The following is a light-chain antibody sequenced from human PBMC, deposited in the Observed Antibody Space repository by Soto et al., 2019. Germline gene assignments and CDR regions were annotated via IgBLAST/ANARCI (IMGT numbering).Light chain of an antibody. Sequence: EVLLTQSPATLSLSPGARATLSCRASHNLSNYLAWYQHTPGQAPRLLILHASNRATGIPARFSGSGRATDYTLTITGREPDDFAVYNCPRRSNWPQFPFGQGTTREIK. CDR2: HAS. J-gene: IGKJ2*01. CDR1: HNLSNY. V-gene: IGKV3-11*01. CDR3: PRRSNWPQFP.